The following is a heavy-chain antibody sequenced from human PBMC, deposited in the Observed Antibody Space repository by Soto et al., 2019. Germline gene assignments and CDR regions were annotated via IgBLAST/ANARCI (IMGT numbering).Heavy chain of an antibody. Sequence: GGAVRLSCVASGFTFNNHAICWVRQAPGKGLECVSGISSSSSYTNYADSVKGRFTISRDNSKNTLYLQMNSLRAEDTAVYYCARAETGTTAHYWGQGTLVNVSS. CDR3: ARAETGTTAHY. D-gene: IGHD1-7*01. CDR1: GFTFNNHA. J-gene: IGHJ4*02. CDR2: ISSSSSYT. V-gene: IGHV3-21*01.